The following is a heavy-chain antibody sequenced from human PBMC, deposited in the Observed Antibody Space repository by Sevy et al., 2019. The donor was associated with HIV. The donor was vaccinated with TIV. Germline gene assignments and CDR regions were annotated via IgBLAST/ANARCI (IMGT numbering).Heavy chain of an antibody. J-gene: IGHJ6*03. Sequence: GGSLRLSCAASGFTFNSYWMTWVRQAPGKGLEWVANIKQDGSEKYYVDSVKGQFTISRDDAKNSLYLQMNSLRAEDTAVYYCARVAAGDYYYYYMDVWGKGTTVTVSS. D-gene: IGHD4-17*01. CDR1: GFTFNSYW. V-gene: IGHV3-7*03. CDR3: ARVAAGDYYYYYMDV. CDR2: IKQDGSEK.